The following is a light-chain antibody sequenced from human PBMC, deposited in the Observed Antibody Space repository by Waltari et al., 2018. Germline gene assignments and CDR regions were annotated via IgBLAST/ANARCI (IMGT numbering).Light chain of an antibody. V-gene: IGLV2-14*01. CDR2: EVS. J-gene: IGLJ1*01. CDR3: SSYTTSSAPGV. Sequence: QSVLTQPASVSGSPGQSITISCSGTDSDVGAYDFVSWYQQHPGKAPHLIIYEVSNRPSVMSNRFSAAKSGNTASLTISGLQAEDEAEYYCSSYTTSSAPGVVGTGTRVTVL. CDR1: DSDVGAYDF.